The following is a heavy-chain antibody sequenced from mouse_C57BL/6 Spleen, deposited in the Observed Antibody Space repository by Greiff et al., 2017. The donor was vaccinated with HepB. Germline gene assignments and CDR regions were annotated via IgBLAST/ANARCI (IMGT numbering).Heavy chain of an antibody. CDR1: GYTFTSYW. V-gene: IGHV1-52*01. J-gene: IGHJ4*01. D-gene: IGHD1-1*01. Sequence: QVQLQQPGAELVRPGSSVKLSCKASGYTFTSYWMHWVKQRPIPGLEWIGNIDPSDSETHYNQKFKDKATLTVDKSSSTAYMQLSSLTSEDSAVYYCATVVATDAMDYWGQGTSVTVSS. CDR2: IDPSDSET. CDR3: ATVVATDAMDY.